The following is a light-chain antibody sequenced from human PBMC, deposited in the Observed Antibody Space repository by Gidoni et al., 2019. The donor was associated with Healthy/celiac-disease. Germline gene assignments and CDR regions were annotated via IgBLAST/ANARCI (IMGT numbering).Light chain of an antibody. Sequence: DIQMTQSPSSLSATVGDRVTITCQASQDINNYLNWYQQKPGKVPKLLIYDASNLETGVPSRFSGSGSGTDFSFTINNLQPEDIATYYCQQSHDLPLTFGGGTKVEIK. CDR2: DAS. V-gene: IGKV1-33*01. CDR3: QQSHDLPLT. CDR1: QDINNY. J-gene: IGKJ4*01.